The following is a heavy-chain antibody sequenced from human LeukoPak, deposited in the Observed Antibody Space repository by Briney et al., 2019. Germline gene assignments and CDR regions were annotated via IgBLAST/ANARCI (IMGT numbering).Heavy chain of an antibody. J-gene: IGHJ4*02. V-gene: IGHV4-30-2*01. CDR1: GGSISSGGYS. CDR2: IYHSGST. CDR3: ARGWGYTNGICHKNFDY. Sequence: SQTLSLTCAVSGGSISSGGYSWSWIRQPPGKGLEWIGYIYHSGSTYYNPSLKSRVTISVDRSKNQFSLKLSSVTAADTAVYYCARGWGYTNGICHKNFDYWGQGTLVTVSS. D-gene: IGHD2-8*01.